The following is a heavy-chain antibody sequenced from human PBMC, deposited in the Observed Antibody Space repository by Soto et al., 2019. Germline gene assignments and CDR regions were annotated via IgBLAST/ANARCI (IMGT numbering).Heavy chain of an antibody. CDR1: GGSISRSY. V-gene: IGHV4-59*01. CDR2: IHYSGNT. J-gene: IGHJ4*02. CDR3: ARRAADSSGYYCL. Sequence: SETLSLPCTVSGGSISRSYWWWIQQSPGKGLEWIGYIHYSGNTDYNPSLRGRVTISVDTSKNQLSLKLSSMTAADTAVYYCARRAADSSGYYCLWGQGTLVTVSS. D-gene: IGHD3-22*01.